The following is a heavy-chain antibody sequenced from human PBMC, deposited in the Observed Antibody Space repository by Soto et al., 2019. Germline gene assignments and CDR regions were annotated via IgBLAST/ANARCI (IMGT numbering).Heavy chain of an antibody. J-gene: IGHJ4*02. D-gene: IGHD2-15*01. CDR1: GGTFSSYT. Sequence: QVQLVQSGAEVKKPGSSVKVSCKASGGTFSSYTISWVRQAPGQGLEWMGRIIPILGIANYAQKFQGRGTIPADTATSTAYMELSSLRSEDTAVYYCARDSPCSGGSCYSSGRYFDYWGQGTLVTVSS. CDR2: IIPILGIA. V-gene: IGHV1-69*08. CDR3: ARDSPCSGGSCYSSGRYFDY.